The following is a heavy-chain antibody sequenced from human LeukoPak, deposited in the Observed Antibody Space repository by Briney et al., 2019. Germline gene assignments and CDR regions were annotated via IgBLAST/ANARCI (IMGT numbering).Heavy chain of an antibody. J-gene: IGHJ4*02. D-gene: IGHD2-21*02. V-gene: IGHV3-21*01. Sequence: GGSLRLSCADSGFAFSIYAMTWVRQAPGKGLEWVSWISSSSSYTYYAESVKGRFTISRDNAKNSLFLQMNSLRAEDTAVYYCARKGLPDYWGQGTMVTVSS. CDR3: ARKGLPDY. CDR1: GFAFSIYA. CDR2: ISSSSSYT.